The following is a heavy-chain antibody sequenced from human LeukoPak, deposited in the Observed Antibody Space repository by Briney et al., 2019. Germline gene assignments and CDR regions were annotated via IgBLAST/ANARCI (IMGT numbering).Heavy chain of an antibody. J-gene: IGHJ6*04. V-gene: IGHV3-48*03. Sequence: GGSLRLSCAASGFTFSSYEMNWVGQAPGRGLGWVSYISSSGSTIYYADSVKGRLTISRDNAKNSLYLQMNSLRAEDTAVYYCAELGITMIGGVWGKGTTVTISS. CDR3: AELGITMIGGV. D-gene: IGHD3-10*02. CDR1: GFTFSSYE. CDR2: ISSSGSTI.